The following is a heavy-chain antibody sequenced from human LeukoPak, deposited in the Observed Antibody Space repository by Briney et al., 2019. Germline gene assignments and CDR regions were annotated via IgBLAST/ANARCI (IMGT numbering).Heavy chain of an antibody. CDR3: ASGYSYGPAHY. CDR2: ISSSSSYI. CDR1: GFTFSSYA. J-gene: IGHJ4*02. V-gene: IGHV3-21*01. D-gene: IGHD5-18*01. Sequence: GGSLRLSCAASGFTFSSYAMSWVRQAPGKGLEWVSSISSSSSYIYYADSVKGRFTISRDNAKNSLYLQMNSLRAEDTAVYYCASGYSYGPAHYWGQGTLVTVSS.